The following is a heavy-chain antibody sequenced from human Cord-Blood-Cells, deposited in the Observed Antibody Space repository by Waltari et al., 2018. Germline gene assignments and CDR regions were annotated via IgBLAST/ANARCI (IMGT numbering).Heavy chain of an antibody. CDR1: GYTLTELS. CDR2: FDPEDGET. Sequence: QVQLVQSGAEVKKPGASVKVSCKVSGYTLTELSMHWVRQAPGKGLEWMGGFDPEDGETVYAQKFQGRVTMTEATSTDTAYMELSSLRSEDTAVYYCATEQRYCSSTSCYGWFDPWGQGTLVTVSS. J-gene: IGHJ5*02. D-gene: IGHD2-2*01. V-gene: IGHV1-24*01. CDR3: ATEQRYCSSTSCYGWFDP.